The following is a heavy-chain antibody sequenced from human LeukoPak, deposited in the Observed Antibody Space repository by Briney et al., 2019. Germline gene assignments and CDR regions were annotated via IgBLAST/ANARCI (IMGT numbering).Heavy chain of an antibody. J-gene: IGHJ3*02. CDR3: AKPRGGDSWAFDI. D-gene: IGHD2-21*02. CDR2: ISYDGSNK. V-gene: IGHV3-30*18. CDR1: GFSFRTYG. Sequence: PGGSLRLSCAASGFSFRTYGMHWVRQAPGKGLEWVAGISYDGSNKYYEDSVKGRFTISRDSSKNTLDLQMNSLRAEDTAVYYCAKPRGGDSWAFDIWGQGTMVTVFS.